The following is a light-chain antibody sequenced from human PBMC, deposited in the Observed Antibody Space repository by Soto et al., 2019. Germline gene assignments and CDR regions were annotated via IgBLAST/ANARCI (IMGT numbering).Light chain of an antibody. CDR3: AAWNDSLNGHV. CDR2: TTN. V-gene: IGLV1-44*01. CDR1: SSNIGTSS. J-gene: IGLJ1*01. Sequence: HSVLTQPHSASGTPGQRVTISCSGSSSNIGTSSVHWFQQLPGTAPKLLISTTNQRPSGVPERFSGSKSGTSASLAISGLQSEDEADYYCAAWNDSLNGHVFGPGTKVTV.